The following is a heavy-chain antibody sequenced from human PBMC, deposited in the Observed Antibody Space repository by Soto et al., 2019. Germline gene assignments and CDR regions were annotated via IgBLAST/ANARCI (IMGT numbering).Heavy chain of an antibody. CDR3: ASSGVPADHLYYYYGMDV. V-gene: IGHV3-11*01. CDR2: IDPSGTTI. D-gene: IGHD2-2*01. J-gene: IGHJ6*02. CDR1: GRTFIGFY. Sequence: GGTLRLSCAASGRTFIGFYMSWVRQAPGKGLDWVSYIDPSGTTIVYADSVKGRFPVSRDNAKNSLYLQMDSLRSDDTAVYYCASSGVPADHLYYYYGMDVWGQGTTVTVSS.